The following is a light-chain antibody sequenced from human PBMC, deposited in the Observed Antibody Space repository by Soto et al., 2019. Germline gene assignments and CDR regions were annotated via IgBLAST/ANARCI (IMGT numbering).Light chain of an antibody. CDR3: QQYNHFWS. CDR1: QSVSSN. Sequence: EIVMTQSTATLSVSPGERATLSCRASQSVSSNLAWYQQTPGQAPRLLIYGASTRATGIPARFSGSGSGTAFTRTISSMQSEDFAAYYCQQYNHFWSFGQGTKVDIK. J-gene: IGKJ1*01. V-gene: IGKV3-15*01. CDR2: GAS.